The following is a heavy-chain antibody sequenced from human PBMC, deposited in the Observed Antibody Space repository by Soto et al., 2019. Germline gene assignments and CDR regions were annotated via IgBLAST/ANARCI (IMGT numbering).Heavy chain of an antibody. CDR2: IYYSGST. V-gene: IGHV4-39*01. D-gene: IGHD6-13*01. J-gene: IGHJ5*02. CDR1: GGSISSSSYY. Sequence: SETLSLTCTVSGGSISSSSYYWGWIRQPPGKGLEWIGSIYYSGSTYYNPSLKSRVTISVDTSKNQFSLKLSSVTAADTAVYYCATLEAGNGVVDPLGQGTLLTVSS. CDR3: ATLEAGNGVVDP.